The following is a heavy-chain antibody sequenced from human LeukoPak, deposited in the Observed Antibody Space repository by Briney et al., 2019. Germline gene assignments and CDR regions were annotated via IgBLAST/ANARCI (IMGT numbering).Heavy chain of an antibody. Sequence: SETLSLTCSVSGGSISSYYWSWLRQPPGRGLEWIAYVYYTGSTNYNPSLKSRVSMSVDTSMNQFSLKLNSVTAADTAVYYCARLVYYQDTFDIWGQGTLVTVSS. V-gene: IGHV4-59*01. CDR1: GGSISSYY. CDR2: VYYTGST. CDR3: ARLVYYQDTFDI. D-gene: IGHD3-10*01. J-gene: IGHJ3*02.